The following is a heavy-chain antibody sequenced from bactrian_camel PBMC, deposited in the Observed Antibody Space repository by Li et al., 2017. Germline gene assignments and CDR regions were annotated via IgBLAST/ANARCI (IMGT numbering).Heavy chain of an antibody. CDR1: GFAFSIHG. J-gene: IGHJ6*01. V-gene: IGHV3S40*01. D-gene: IGHD5*01. CDR3: AADPRVGAAYDALGVVNCVPIQSLFGH. Sequence: VQLVESGGGLVQPGGSLRLSCAASGFAFSIHGMSWVRQAPGKGLEWVSSINSGDDATLYADSVKGRFTTSQDQAENKLYLQMNSLKPEDTAMYYCAADPRVGAAYDALGVVNCVPIQSLFGHWGQGTQVTV. CDR2: INSGDDAT.